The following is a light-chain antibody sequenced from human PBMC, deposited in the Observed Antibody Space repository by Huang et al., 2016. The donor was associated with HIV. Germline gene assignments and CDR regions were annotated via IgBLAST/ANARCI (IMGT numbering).Light chain of an antibody. CDR3: QQRGSRPPT. J-gene: IGKJ1*01. V-gene: IGKV3-11*01. CDR2: DTS. CDR1: QSVSSY. Sequence: EIVLTQSPAILSLSPGERATLSCRARQSVSSYLAWFQQKPGQAPRLLISDTSNRATGIPARFSGSGSGTDFTLTISSLEPEDFAVYYCQQRGSRPPTFGQGTKVEIK.